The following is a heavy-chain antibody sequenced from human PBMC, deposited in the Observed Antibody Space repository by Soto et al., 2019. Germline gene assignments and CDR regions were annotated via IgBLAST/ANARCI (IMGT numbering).Heavy chain of an antibody. V-gene: IGHV1-46*03. D-gene: IGHD2-2*01. CDR3: ASGLGDCSTTSCYFGYSDY. CDR1: GYTFTRYY. J-gene: IGHJ4*02. CDR2: INPSGGST. Sequence: QVRLVQSGAEVKKPGASVKVSCKASGYTFTRYYIQWVRQAPGQGLEWMGIINPSGGSTFVAQKFQGRVTMTRDTSTSTVYMELSSLRSEDTAVYYCASGLGDCSTTSCYFGYSDYWGQGTLVTVSS.